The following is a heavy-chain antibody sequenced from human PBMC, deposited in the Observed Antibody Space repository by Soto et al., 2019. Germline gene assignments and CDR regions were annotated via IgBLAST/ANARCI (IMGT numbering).Heavy chain of an antibody. J-gene: IGHJ5*02. D-gene: IGHD1-1*01. Sequence: SETLSLTCAVSGGYVNTCHWSWVRQPAGKGLEWIGRIFANGNTDYSPSLKSRVTLSVDTPKNQNSLKLTSVSAADMAVYYCAREGSYSAYNFAIGIHLWSFDRWGQGLPVTVSS. V-gene: IGHV4-4*07. CDR2: IFANGNT. CDR1: GGYVNTCH. CDR3: AREGSYSAYNFAIGIHLWSFDR.